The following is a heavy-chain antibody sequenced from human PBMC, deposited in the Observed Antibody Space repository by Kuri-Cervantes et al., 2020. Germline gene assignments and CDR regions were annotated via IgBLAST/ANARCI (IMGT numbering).Heavy chain of an antibody. CDR2: VFASGTT. D-gene: IGHD1-7*01. CDR3: AREGTRTDTHAFDI. J-gene: IGHJ3*02. V-gene: IGHV4-4*07. Sequence: GSLRLSCNVSGDSISRNYWAWIRQPAGKGLEWIGRVFASGTTNYNPSLKSRVTMSLDTSKNQFSLNLSSVTTADTAIYYCAREGTRTDTHAFDIWGQGTMVTVSS. CDR1: GDSISRNY.